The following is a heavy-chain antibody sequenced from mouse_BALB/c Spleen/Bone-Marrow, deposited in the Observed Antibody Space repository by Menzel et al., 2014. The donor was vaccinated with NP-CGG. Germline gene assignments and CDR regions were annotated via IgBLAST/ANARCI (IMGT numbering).Heavy chain of an antibody. Sequence: EVMLVESGGGLVQPGGSLKLSCATSGFTFSDYYMYWVRQTPEKRLEWVAYISNGGGSSTYYPDTVKGRFAISRDNAKNTLSLQMSRLKSEDTAMYYCASPGTYWGQGTLVTVSA. CDR1: GFTFSDYY. J-gene: IGHJ3*01. CDR2: ISNGGGSST. V-gene: IGHV5-12*02. D-gene: IGHD4-1*01. CDR3: ASPGTY.